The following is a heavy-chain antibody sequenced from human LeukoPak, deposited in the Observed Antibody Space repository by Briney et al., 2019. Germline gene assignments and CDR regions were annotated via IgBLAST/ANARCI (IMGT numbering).Heavy chain of an antibody. CDR2: INPNSGGT. J-gene: IGHJ4*02. CDR3: ARVVVAVVAAEGDY. D-gene: IGHD2-15*01. Sequence: GASVKVSCKASGYTFTCYYMHSVRHAPGQGLEWMGWINPNSGGTNYAQKFQGRVTMTRYTSISTAYMELSRLRCDDTAVYYCARVVVAVVAAEGDYWGQGTLVTVPS. CDR1: GYTFTCYY. V-gene: IGHV1-2*02.